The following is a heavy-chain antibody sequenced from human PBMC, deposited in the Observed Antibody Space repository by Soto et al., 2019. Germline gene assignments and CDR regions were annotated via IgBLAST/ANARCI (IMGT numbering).Heavy chain of an antibody. CDR2: ISYDGNNK. V-gene: IGHV3-30*03. J-gene: IGHJ3*01. Sequence: QAGGALRPSCAASGFSFSSYGMHWVRQAPGKGLGWAAVISYDGNNKYYADSVKGRFTISRNTSKNTLYLQMNSLRLEETAVNYGVADYVATDPFDLWGRGTIVPLSS. D-gene: IGHD3-10*02. CDR3: VADYVATDPFDL. CDR1: GFSFSSYG.